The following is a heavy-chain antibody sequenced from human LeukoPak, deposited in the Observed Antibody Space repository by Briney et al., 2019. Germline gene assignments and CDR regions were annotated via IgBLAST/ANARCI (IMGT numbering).Heavy chain of an antibody. J-gene: IGHJ4*02. V-gene: IGHV4-34*01. CDR3: AMSKEWEQNLGY. CDR1: GVSFSGYY. D-gene: IGHD1-26*01. CDR2: INHSGST. Sequence: SETLSLTCAVYGVSFSGYYWSWIRQPPGKGLEWIGEINHSGSTNYNPSLKSRVTISVDTSKNQFSLKLSSVTAADTAVYYCAMSKEWEQNLGYWGQGTLVTVSS.